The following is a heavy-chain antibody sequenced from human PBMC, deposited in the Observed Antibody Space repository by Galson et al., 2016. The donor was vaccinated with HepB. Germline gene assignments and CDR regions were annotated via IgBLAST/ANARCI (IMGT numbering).Heavy chain of an antibody. J-gene: IGHJ5*02. CDR1: GLTFSSYA. CDR3: AKVDYFAGAHWFDP. CDR2: INGSAART. Sequence: SLRLSCAASGLTFSSYAMTWVRQAPGQGLEWVSAINGSAARTYYADSVRGRFTISGDNSRNTLYLQMNSLRAEDTAVYYCAKVDYFAGAHWFDPWGQGTLVTVSS. D-gene: IGHD3-9*01. V-gene: IGHV3-23*01.